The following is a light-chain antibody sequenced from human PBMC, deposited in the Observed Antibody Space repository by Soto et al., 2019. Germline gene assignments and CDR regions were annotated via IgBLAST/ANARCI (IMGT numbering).Light chain of an antibody. Sequence: QSVLTQPASVSGSPGQSITISCTGTSSDVGGYNYVSWYQQHPGKAPKLIIYGVSNRPSGVSDRFSGSKSGNTASLTISGLQAEDEADYYCCSYASSATYVFGTGTKLTVL. CDR3: CSYASSATYV. CDR2: GVS. CDR1: SSDVGGYNY. J-gene: IGLJ1*01. V-gene: IGLV2-14*01.